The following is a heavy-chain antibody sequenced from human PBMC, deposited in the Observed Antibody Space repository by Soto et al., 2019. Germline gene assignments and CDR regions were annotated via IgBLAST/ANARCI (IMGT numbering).Heavy chain of an antibody. J-gene: IGHJ6*03. Sequence: GGSLRLSCAASGFTFSSYSMNWVRQAPGKGLEWVSSISSSSSYIYYADSVKGRFTISRDNAKNSLYLQMNSLRAEDTAVYYCARGPIVVVPADDYGYMDVWGKGTTVTVSS. CDR3: ARGPIVVVPADDYGYMDV. D-gene: IGHD2-2*01. CDR2: ISSSSSYI. V-gene: IGHV3-21*01. CDR1: GFTFSSYS.